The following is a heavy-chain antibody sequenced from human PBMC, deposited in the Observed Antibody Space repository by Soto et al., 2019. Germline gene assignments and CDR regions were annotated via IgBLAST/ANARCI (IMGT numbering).Heavy chain of an antibody. CDR3: EIDKYLGSAVGYYFDY. V-gene: IGHV3-33*01. D-gene: IGHD1-26*01. CDR2: IWYDGSNK. Sequence: QVQLVESGGGVVQPGRSLRLSCAASGFSFISYVMHWVRQAPGKGLEWLAVIWYDGSNKYYADSVKGQVIISRDNSKNTLYLQMIGVTAEDTAVYYCEIDKYLGSAVGYYFDYWGQGTTVTVSS. CDR1: GFSFISYV. J-gene: IGHJ4*02.